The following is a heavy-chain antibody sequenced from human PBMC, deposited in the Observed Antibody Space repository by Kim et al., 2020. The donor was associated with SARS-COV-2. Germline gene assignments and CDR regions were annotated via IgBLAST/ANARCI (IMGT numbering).Heavy chain of an antibody. V-gene: IGHV4-34*01. CDR2: INHSGST. J-gene: IGHJ4*02. CDR3: ARGTGQRTRYSYGRNFDY. CDR1: GGSFSGYY. D-gene: IGHD5-18*01. Sequence: SETLSLTCAVYGGSFSGYYWSWIRQPPGKGLEWIGEINHSGSTNYNPSLKSRVTISVDTSKNQFSLKLSSVTAADTAVYYCARGTGQRTRYSYGRNFDYWGQGTLVTVSS.